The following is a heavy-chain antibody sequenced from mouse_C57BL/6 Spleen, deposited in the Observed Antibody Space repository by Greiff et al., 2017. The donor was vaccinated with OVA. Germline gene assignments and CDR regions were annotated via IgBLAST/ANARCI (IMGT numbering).Heavy chain of an antibody. V-gene: IGHV1-26*01. CDR1: GYTFTDYY. J-gene: IGHJ1*03. Sequence: VQLQQSGPELVKPGASVKISCKASGYTFTDYYMNWVKQSHGKSLEWIGDINPNNGGTSYNQKFKGKATLTVDKSSSTAYMELRSLTSEDSAVYYCARAPYYYGSPRYFDVWGTGTTVTVSS. CDR3: ARAPYYYGSPRYFDV. D-gene: IGHD1-1*01. CDR2: INPNNGGT.